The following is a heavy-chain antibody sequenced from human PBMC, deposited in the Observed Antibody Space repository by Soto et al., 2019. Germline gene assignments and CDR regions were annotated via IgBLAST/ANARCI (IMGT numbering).Heavy chain of an antibody. CDR2: ISSNGGST. V-gene: IGHV3-64*01. CDR1: GFTFSSYA. D-gene: IGHD4-17*01. CDR3: ARTYGDYDYFDY. J-gene: IGHJ4*02. Sequence: PGGSLRLSCAASGFTFSSYAMHWVRQAPGKGLEYVSAISSNGGSTYYANSVKGRFTISRDNSKNTLYLQMGSLRAEDMAVYYCARTYGDYDYFDYWGQGTLVTVSS.